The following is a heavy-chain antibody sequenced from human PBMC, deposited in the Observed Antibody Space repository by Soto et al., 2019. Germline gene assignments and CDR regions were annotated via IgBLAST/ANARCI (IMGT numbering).Heavy chain of an antibody. Sequence: GESLKISCKGSGYSFTSYWIGWVRQMPGKGLEWMGIIYPGDSDTRYSPSFQGQVTISADKPISTAYLQWSSLKASDTAMYYCASHRSRVAGTLDYWGQGTLVTVSS. V-gene: IGHV5-51*01. CDR3: ASHRSRVAGTLDY. J-gene: IGHJ4*02. D-gene: IGHD6-19*01. CDR1: GYSFTSYW. CDR2: IYPGDSDT.